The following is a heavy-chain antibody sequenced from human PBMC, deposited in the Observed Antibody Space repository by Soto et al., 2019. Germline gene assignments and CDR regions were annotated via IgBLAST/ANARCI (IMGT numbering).Heavy chain of an antibody. Sequence: ASVKVSCKASGYTFTSYDINWVRQATGQGLEWMGWMNPNSGNTGYAQKFQGRVTMTRNTSISTAYMELSSLRSEDTAVYYCARTDYGGDYYYYYDMDVWGQGTTVTVSS. CDR2: MNPNSGNT. V-gene: IGHV1-8*01. CDR3: ARTDYGGDYYYYYDMDV. CDR1: GYTFTSYD. D-gene: IGHD4-17*01. J-gene: IGHJ6*02.